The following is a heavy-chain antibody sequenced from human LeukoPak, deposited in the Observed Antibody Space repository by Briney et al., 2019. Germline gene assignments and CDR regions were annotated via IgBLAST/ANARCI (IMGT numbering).Heavy chain of an antibody. CDR1: GITFSSYA. Sequence: PGGSLRLSCASGITFSSYAMSWVRQAPGKGLDWVSAISGSGGSTYYADSVKGRFTISRDNSKNTLYLQVNGLRPEDTAVYYCARDGGDKTAYYGDQFDCWGQGTLVTVSS. J-gene: IGHJ4*02. CDR2: ISGSGGST. CDR3: ARDGGDKTAYYGDQFDC. V-gene: IGHV3-23*01. D-gene: IGHD3-9*01.